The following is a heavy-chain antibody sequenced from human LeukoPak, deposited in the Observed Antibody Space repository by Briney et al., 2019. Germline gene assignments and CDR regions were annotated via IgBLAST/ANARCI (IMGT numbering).Heavy chain of an antibody. V-gene: IGHV3-30*18. Sequence: GGSLRLSCAASGFTFSSYGMHWVRQAPGKGLEWVAVISYDGSNKYYADSVKGRFTISRDNSKNTLYLQMNSLRAEDTAVYYCAKESDYIWRSCFDYWGQGTLVTVSS. J-gene: IGHJ4*02. CDR2: ISYDGSNK. CDR1: GFTFSSYG. D-gene: IGHD3-16*01. CDR3: AKESDYIWRSCFDY.